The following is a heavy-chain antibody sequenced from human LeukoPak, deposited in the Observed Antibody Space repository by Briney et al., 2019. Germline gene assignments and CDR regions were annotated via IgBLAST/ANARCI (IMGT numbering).Heavy chain of an antibody. CDR3: ARGGPPGIAAAGTAAFDI. D-gene: IGHD6-13*01. CDR2: IYISGST. Sequence: SETLSLTCTVSGGSINDYYWTWIRQPAEKGLEWVGRIYISGSTSYSPSLKSRVTMSVDTSKNQFSLNLNSVTAADTAVYYCARGGPPGIAAAGTAAFDIWGQGTMVTVSS. CDR1: GGSINDYY. V-gene: IGHV4-4*07. J-gene: IGHJ3*02.